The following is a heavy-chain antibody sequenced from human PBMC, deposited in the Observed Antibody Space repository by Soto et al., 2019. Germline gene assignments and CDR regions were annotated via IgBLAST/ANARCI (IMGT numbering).Heavy chain of an antibody. Sequence: QITLKESGPTLVKPTQTLTVTCTFSGFSLSTSGVGVGWIRQPPGKALEWLALIYWDDDKRYSPSLKSRFTIPNDTSKNQVVLTMTNMDPVDTTTYYYARPALGPGFAYWGQGTLVTVSS. J-gene: IGHJ4*02. D-gene: IGHD1-26*01. CDR3: ARPALGPGFAY. V-gene: IGHV2-5*02. CDR2: IYWDDDK. CDR1: GFSLSTSGVG.